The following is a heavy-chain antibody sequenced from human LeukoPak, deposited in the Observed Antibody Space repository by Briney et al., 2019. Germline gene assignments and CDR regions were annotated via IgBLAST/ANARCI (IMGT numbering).Heavy chain of an antibody. V-gene: IGHV4-39*01. CDR1: GGSISSSSYY. CDR2: INHSGST. J-gene: IGHJ3*02. D-gene: IGHD1-26*01. Sequence: SETLSLTCTVSGGSISSSSYYWGRIRQPPGKGLEWIGEINHSGSTNYNPSLKSRVTISVDTSKNQFSLKLSSVTAADTAVYYCARHRSYYVRAFDIWGQGTMVTVSS. CDR3: ARHRSYYVRAFDI.